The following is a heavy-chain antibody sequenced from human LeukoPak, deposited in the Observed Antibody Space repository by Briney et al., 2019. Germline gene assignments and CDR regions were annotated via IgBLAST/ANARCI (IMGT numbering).Heavy chain of an antibody. D-gene: IGHD5-18*01. J-gene: IGHJ4*02. CDR2: INHSGST. V-gene: IGHV4-34*01. CDR3: ARGAYGYVYYLPGKFYFDY. Sequence: PSETLSLTCAVYGGSFSGYYWSWIRQPPGKGLEWIGEINHSGSTNYNPSLKSRVTISVDTSKNQFSLKLSSVTAADTAVYYCARGAYGYVYYLPGKFYFDYWGQGTLVPVSS. CDR1: GGSFSGYY.